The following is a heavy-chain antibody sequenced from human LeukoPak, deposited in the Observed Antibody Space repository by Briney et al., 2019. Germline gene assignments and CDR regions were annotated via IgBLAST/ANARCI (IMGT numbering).Heavy chain of an antibody. CDR1: GFTFSTYN. D-gene: IGHD5-18*01. CDR2: MLSDESNK. V-gene: IGHV3-33*06. J-gene: IGHJ4*02. CDR3: AKDSGYSYGHGLDY. Sequence: GRSLRLSCAASGFTFSTYNIHWVRQAPGKGLEWVALMLSDESNKYHADSVKGRFTISRDNSKNALFLQMNSLRDEDTAVYYCAKDSGYSYGHGLDYWGQGTLVTVSS.